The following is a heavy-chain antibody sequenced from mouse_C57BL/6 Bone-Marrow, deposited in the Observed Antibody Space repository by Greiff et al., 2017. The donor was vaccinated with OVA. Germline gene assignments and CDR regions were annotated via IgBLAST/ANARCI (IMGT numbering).Heavy chain of an antibody. Sequence: VQLKESGPGMVKPSQSLSLTCTVTGYSITSGYDWHWIRHFPGNKLEWMGYISSSGSTNYNPSLKSRISITHDTSKNHFFLKLNTVTTEDTATYYCARGPEYYGSSHWYFDVWGTGTTVTVSS. CDR2: ISSSGST. J-gene: IGHJ1*03. V-gene: IGHV3-1*01. CDR3: ARGPEYYGSSHWYFDV. CDR1: GYSITSGYD. D-gene: IGHD1-1*01.